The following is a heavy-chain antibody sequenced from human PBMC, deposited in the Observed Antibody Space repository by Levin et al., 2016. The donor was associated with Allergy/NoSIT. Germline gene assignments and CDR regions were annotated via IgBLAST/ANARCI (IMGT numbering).Heavy chain of an antibody. Sequence: DSVKGRFTISRDNAKNSLDLQMTSLRAEDTAVYYCAKEGLVVAALPSGFDYWGQGILVTVSS. CDR3: AKEGLVVAALPSGFDY. D-gene: IGHD2-15*01. V-gene: IGHV3-7*01. J-gene: IGHJ4*02.